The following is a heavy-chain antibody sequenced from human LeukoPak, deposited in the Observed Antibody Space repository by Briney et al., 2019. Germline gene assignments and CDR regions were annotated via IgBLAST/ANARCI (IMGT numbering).Heavy chain of an antibody. CDR1: GFTFSSSA. CDR2: IKQDGSEK. J-gene: IGHJ4*02. V-gene: IGHV3-7*01. Sequence: GGSLRLSCAASGFTFSSSAMSWVRQAPGKGLEWVANIKQDGSEKYYVDSVKGRFTISRDNAKNSLYLQMNSLRAEDTSVYYCARKARDYFDYWGQGTLVTVSS. CDR3: ARKARDYFDY.